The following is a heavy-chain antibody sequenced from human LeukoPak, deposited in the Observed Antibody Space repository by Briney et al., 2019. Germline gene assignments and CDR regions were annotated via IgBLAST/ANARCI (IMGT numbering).Heavy chain of an antibody. CDR1: GYSFTSYW. J-gene: IGHJ4*02. CDR3: ARQYSSSSRVDY. D-gene: IGHD6-6*01. Sequence: GESLEISCKGSGYSFTSYWIAWVRQMPGKGLQWMGIIYPADSDTTYSPSFQGQVTISADRSINTAYLQWSSLKASDNAMYYCARQYSSSSRVDYWGQGTLVTVSS. V-gene: IGHV5-51*01. CDR2: IYPADSDT.